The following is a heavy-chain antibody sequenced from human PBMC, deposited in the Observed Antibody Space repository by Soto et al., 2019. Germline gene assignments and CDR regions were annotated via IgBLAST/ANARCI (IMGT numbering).Heavy chain of an antibody. CDR3: ASLYSNYEAYYYYGMDV. Sequence: GGSLRLSCAASGFTFSSYAMSWVRQAPGKGLEWVSAISGSGGSTYYADSVKGRFTISRDNSKNTLYLQMNSLRAEDTAVYYCASLYSNYEAYYYYGMDVWGQGTTVTVSS. J-gene: IGHJ6*02. CDR2: ISGSGGST. D-gene: IGHD4-4*01. CDR1: GFTFSSYA. V-gene: IGHV3-23*01.